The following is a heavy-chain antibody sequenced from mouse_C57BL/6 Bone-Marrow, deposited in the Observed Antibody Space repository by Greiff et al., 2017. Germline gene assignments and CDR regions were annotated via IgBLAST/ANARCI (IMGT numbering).Heavy chain of an antibody. Sequence: QVQLQQPGAELVKPGASVKMSCKASGYTFTSYWITWVKQRPGQGLEWIGDIYPGSGSTNYNEKFKSKATLTVDTSSSTAYMQLSSLTSEDSAFYYYATFITTVVANWYFDLWGTGTTVTISS. CDR1: GYTFTSYW. J-gene: IGHJ1*03. V-gene: IGHV1-55*01. D-gene: IGHD1-1*01. CDR2: IYPGSGST. CDR3: ATFITTVVANWYFDL.